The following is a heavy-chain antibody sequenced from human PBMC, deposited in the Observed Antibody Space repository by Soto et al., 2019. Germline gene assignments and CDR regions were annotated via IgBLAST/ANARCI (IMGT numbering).Heavy chain of an antibody. CDR1: GFTFSSYA. Sequence: GGSLRLSCAASGFTFSSYALSCVRQAPGKGLEWFSAISGSGGSTYYADSVKGRFTISRDNSKNSLYLQMNSLRAEDTAVYYCARGGRRSGSYADAFDIWGQGTMVTVSS. J-gene: IGHJ3*02. D-gene: IGHD1-26*01. V-gene: IGHV3-23*01. CDR2: ISGSGGST. CDR3: ARGGRRSGSYADAFDI.